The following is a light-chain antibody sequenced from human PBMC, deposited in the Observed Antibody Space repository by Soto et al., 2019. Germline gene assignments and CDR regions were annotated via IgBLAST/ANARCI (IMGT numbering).Light chain of an antibody. CDR3: QQAYSAEWT. CDR1: QSIGTF. J-gene: IGKJ1*01. CDR2: TSF. Sequence: IQMTQSPSSLSPSVGDRGSITCRASQSIGTFLNWYKQKPGEAPNLLIHTSFTLYSGVPSRFSGTGSGTDFTLTISSLKPEDFATYFCQQAYSAEWTFGQGTKVDI. V-gene: IGKV1-39*01.